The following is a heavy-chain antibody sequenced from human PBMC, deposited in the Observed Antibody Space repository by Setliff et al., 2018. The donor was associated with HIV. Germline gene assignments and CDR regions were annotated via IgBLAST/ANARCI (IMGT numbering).Heavy chain of an antibody. CDR3: AREVRWELPQGFDH. V-gene: IGHV4-38-2*02. CDR1: AYSISSGYY. Sequence: TSETLSLTCAVSAYSISSGYYWGWIRQPPGKGLEWIGSIAYTGSGYYNSSLKSRVTISVDTSRNECSLKLTSVTAADTAVYYCAREVRWELPQGFDHWGQGSQVTV. CDR2: IAYTGSG. D-gene: IGHD1-26*01. J-gene: IGHJ4*02.